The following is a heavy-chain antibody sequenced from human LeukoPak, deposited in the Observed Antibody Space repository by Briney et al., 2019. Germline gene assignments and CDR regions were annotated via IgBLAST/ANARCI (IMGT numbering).Heavy chain of an antibody. Sequence: ASVKVSCKAFGYTFTSNYMHWVRQAPGQGPDWMGVISPSGGSTTYAQKFQGRVTLTMDMSTSTYYLELSSLRSEDTAVYYCARDNSVRDEAWWFNPWGQGTLVTVSS. CDR2: ISPSGGST. CDR3: ARDNSVRDEAWWFNP. V-gene: IGHV1-46*01. D-gene: IGHD5-24*01. CDR1: GYTFTSNY. J-gene: IGHJ5*02.